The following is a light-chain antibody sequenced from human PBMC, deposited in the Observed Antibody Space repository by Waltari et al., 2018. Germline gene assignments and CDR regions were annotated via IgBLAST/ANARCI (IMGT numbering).Light chain of an antibody. CDR3: QSFDSNLSASV. J-gene: IGLJ3*02. V-gene: IGLV1-40*01. CDR2: GNS. Sequence: QSVLTQPPSMSGATGQKVTIPCTGGSSTFGAGYDVQWYQQFPGTAPKLLIFGNSNRLAGVPGRFSGSRSGTSASLAIAGLQSEDEAVYYCQSFDSNLSASVFGGGTKLTVL. CDR1: SSTFGAGYD.